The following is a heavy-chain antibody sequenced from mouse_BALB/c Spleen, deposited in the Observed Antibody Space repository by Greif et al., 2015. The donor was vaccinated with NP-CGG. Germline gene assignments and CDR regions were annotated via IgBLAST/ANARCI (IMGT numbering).Heavy chain of an antibody. CDR3: ARSGDYSLYYAMDY. D-gene: IGHD1-1*01. V-gene: IGHV1-7*01. Sequence: QVQLQQSGAELAKPGASVKMSCKASGYTFTSYWMHWVKQRPGQGLEWIGYINPSTGYTEYNQKFKDKATLTADKSSSTAYMQLSSLTSEDSAVYYCARSGDYSLYYAMDYWGRGTSVTVSS. J-gene: IGHJ4*01. CDR1: GYTFTSYW. CDR2: INPSTGYT.